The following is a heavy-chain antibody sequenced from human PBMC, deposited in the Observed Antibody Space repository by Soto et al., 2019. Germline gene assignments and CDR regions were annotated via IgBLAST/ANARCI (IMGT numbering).Heavy chain of an antibody. CDR3: ARITAAAGPFDY. D-gene: IGHD6-13*01. Sequence: VDSLTISCKGSGYSFTSYWIGWVRQMPGKDLEWMGIIYPGDSDTRYSPSFQGQVTISADKSISTAYLQWSSLKASDTAMYYCARITAAAGPFDYWGQGTLVTAS. CDR2: IYPGDSDT. CDR1: GYSFTSYW. J-gene: IGHJ4*02. V-gene: IGHV5-51*01.